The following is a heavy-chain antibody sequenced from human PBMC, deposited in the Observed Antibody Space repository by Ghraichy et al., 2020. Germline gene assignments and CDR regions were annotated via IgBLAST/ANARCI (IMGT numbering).Heavy chain of an antibody. CDR1: GFTFDDYA. CDR3: AKDSDLYTAMGYFDY. V-gene: IGHV3-43D*04. CDR2: ISWDGGST. Sequence: GALRLSCAASGFTFDDYAMHWVRQAPGKGLEWVSLISWDGGSTYYADSVKGRFTISRDNSKNSLYLQMNSLRADDTALYYCAKDSDLYTAMGYFDYWGQGTLVTVSS. D-gene: IGHD5-18*01. J-gene: IGHJ4*02.